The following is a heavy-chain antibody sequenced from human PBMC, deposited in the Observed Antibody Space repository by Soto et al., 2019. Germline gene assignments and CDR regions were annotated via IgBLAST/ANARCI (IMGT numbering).Heavy chain of an antibody. Sequence: QVQLQQSGPGLVKPSQTLSLTCAISGDSVSSNSVTWSWIRQSPSRGLEWLGRTYYRSNWFNDYAPSVKSRITINPDTSRNQFSLQLNSVTPEDTAVYYCLRVMYATGRLGPWGPGTLVTVSS. J-gene: IGHJ5*02. CDR2: TYYRSNWFN. CDR3: LRVMYATGRLGP. D-gene: IGHD2-8*01. CDR1: GDSVSSNSVT. V-gene: IGHV6-1*01.